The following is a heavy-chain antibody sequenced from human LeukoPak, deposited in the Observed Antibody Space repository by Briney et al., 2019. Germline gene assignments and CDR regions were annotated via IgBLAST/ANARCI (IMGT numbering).Heavy chain of an antibody. V-gene: IGHV3-23*01. D-gene: IGHD3-22*01. CDR3: AKASAMIVVVSKHFDY. CDR2: ISGSGGST. Sequence: GGSLRLSCAASGFTFSSYEMNWVRQAPGKGLEWVSAISGSGGSTYYADSVKGRFTISRDNSKNTLYLQMNSLRAEDTAVYYCAKASAMIVVVSKHFDYWGQGTLVTVSS. CDR1: GFTFSSYE. J-gene: IGHJ4*02.